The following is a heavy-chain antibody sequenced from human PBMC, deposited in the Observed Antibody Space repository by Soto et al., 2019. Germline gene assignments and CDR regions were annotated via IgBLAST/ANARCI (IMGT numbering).Heavy chain of an antibody. CDR2: INHSGIA. CDR3: ARFPFDSNDWTNPRYGYI. Sequence: QVQIQQWGAGLLKPAETLSLTCAVYGGSFSDYYWSWIRQPPGKGLERIGEINHSGIANYSPSLKSRVTMSVDTSKNQFSLKLTSVTAADTALYYCARFPFDSNDWTNPRYGYIWGQGALVTVCS. D-gene: IGHD3-22*01. CDR1: GGSFSDYY. J-gene: IGHJ4*02. V-gene: IGHV4-34*01.